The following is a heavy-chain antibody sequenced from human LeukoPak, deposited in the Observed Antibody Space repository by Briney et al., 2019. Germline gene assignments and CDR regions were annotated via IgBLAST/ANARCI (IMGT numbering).Heavy chain of an antibody. D-gene: IGHD5-18*01. CDR2: ISSSSSYI. Sequence: GGSLRLSCAASGFTFSSYSMNWVRQAPGKGLEWVSSISSSSSYIYYADSVKGRFTISRDNAKNSLYLQMNSLRAEDTAVYYCARGKPTRQLWLPPEDYWGQGTLVTVSS. J-gene: IGHJ4*02. CDR3: ARGKPTRQLWLPPEDY. CDR1: GFTFSSYS. V-gene: IGHV3-21*01.